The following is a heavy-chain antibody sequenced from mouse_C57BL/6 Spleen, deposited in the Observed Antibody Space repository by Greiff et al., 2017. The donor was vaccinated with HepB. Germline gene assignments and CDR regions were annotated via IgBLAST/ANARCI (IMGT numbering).Heavy chain of an antibody. D-gene: IGHD3-2*02. CDR1: GFTFSDYY. Sequence: EVQVVESEGGLVQPGSSMKLSCTASGFTFSDYYMAWVRQVPEKGLEWVANINYDGSSTYYLDSLKSRFIISRDNAKNILYLQMSSLKSEDTATYYCARGGSSGPWFAYWGQGTLVTVSA. CDR2: INYDGSST. V-gene: IGHV5-16*01. J-gene: IGHJ3*01. CDR3: ARGGSSGPWFAY.